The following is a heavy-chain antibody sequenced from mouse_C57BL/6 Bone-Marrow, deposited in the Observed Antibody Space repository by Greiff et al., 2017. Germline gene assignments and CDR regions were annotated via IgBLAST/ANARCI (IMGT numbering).Heavy chain of an antibody. J-gene: IGHJ4*01. Sequence: QVQLQQSGAELVRPGTSVKMSCKASGYTFTNYWIGWAKQRPGHGLEWIGDIYPGGGYTNYNEKFKGKATLTADKSSSTAYMQFSSLTSEDSAIYYCARLGNYAIDYWGQGTSVTVSS. V-gene: IGHV1-63*01. CDR1: GYTFTNYW. CDR3: ARLGNYAIDY. CDR2: IYPGGGYT.